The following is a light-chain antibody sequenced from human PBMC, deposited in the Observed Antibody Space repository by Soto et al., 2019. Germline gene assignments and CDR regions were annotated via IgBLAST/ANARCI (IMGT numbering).Light chain of an antibody. CDR1: QSVINNY. CDR2: GAS. CDR3: QQYGSSGT. J-gene: IGKJ1*01. Sequence: EVVVTQSPATLSLSPWERATLSCRASQSVINNYLAWYQHKPGQAPRLLIYGASNRATGIPDRFSGSGSGTDFTLTISRLEPEDFAVYYCQQYGSSGTFGQGTKVDIK. V-gene: IGKV3-20*01.